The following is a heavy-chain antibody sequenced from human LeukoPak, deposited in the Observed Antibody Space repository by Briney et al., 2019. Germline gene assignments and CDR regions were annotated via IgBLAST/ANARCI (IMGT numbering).Heavy chain of an antibody. Sequence: PGGSLRLSCAASGFTFSSYAMSWVRQAPGKGLEWVSDISNSGGRTYYADSVKGRFTISRDNSKNTLYLQLNRLRAEDTAVYYCNRARVWGSPIGGTYDGGTSGIPHAFDVWGQGTMVTVSS. CDR2: ISNSGGRT. D-gene: IGHD3-10*01. CDR1: GFTFSSYA. CDR3: NRARVWGSPIGGTYDGGTSGIPHAFDV. V-gene: IGHV3-23*01. J-gene: IGHJ3*01.